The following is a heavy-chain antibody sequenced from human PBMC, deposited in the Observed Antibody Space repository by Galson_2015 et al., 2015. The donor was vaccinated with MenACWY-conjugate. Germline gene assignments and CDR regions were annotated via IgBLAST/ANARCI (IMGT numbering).Heavy chain of an antibody. V-gene: IGHV3-23*01. CDR1: GFTFSAYG. J-gene: IGHJ3*02. CDR2: ISGSTGGT. D-gene: IGHD2-8*01. CDR3: AKDQPPYCTNGVCYLVWAFDI. Sequence: SLRLSCAASGFTFSAYGITWVRQAPGKGLEWVSAISGSTGGTYYADSVKGRLTISRDNSKNTLYLQINSLRAEDTAVYYCAKDQPPYCTNGVCYLVWAFDIWGQGTMVTVSS.